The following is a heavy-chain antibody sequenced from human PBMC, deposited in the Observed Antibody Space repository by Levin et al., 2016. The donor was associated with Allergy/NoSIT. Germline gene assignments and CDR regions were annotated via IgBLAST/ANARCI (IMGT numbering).Heavy chain of an antibody. CDR3: ASVFRGIAAAGGLMGPLDY. D-gene: IGHD6-13*01. J-gene: IGHJ4*02. CDR2: IWYDGSNK. V-gene: IGHV3-33*01. Sequence: WIRQPPGKGLEWVAVIWYDGSNKYYADSVKGRFTISRDNSKNTLYLQMNSLRAEDTAVYYCASVFRGIAAAGGLMGPLDYWGQGTLVTVSS.